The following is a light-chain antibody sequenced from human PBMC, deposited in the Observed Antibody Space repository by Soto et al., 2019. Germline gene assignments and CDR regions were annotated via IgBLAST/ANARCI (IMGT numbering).Light chain of an antibody. V-gene: IGKV2-28*01. J-gene: IGKJ4*01. CDR2: LGS. CDR1: QSLLHSDGYNY. Sequence: DIVMTQSPLSLPVTPGEPASISCRSSQSLLHSDGYNYLDWYLQKPGQSPQLLIYLGSNRASGVPDRFSGSGSGTDFTLKISRLEAEHVGVYYCMQALRTPVTFGGGTKVEIK. CDR3: MQALRTPVT.